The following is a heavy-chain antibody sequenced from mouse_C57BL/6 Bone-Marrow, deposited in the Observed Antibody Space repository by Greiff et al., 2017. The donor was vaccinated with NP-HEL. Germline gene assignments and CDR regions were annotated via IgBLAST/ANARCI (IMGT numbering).Heavy chain of an antibody. J-gene: IGHJ1*03. CDR2: IYPGSGST. V-gene: IGHV1-55*01. D-gene: IGHD2-3*01. CDR1: GYTFTSYW. CDR3: ARSAAPDGYLYWYFDV. Sequence: QVQLQQPGAELVKPGASVTMSCKASGYTFTSYWITWVKQRPGQGLEWIGDIYPGSGSTNYNEKFKSKATLTVDTSSSTAYMQLSSLTSEDSAVYYCARSAAPDGYLYWYFDVWGTGTTVTVSS.